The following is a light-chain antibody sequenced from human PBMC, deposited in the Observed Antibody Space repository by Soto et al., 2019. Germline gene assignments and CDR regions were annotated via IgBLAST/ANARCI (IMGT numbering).Light chain of an antibody. V-gene: IGLV2-8*01. J-gene: IGLJ2*01. CDR3: SSYAGSIQVV. Sequence: QSVLTQPPSASGSPGQSVTISCTGTSSDVGGYNYVSWCQQHPGKAPKLIISEVNKRPSGVPDRFSGSKSGNTASLTVSGLQGEDEADYYCSSYAGSIQVVFGGGTKLTVL. CDR1: SSDVGGYNY. CDR2: EVN.